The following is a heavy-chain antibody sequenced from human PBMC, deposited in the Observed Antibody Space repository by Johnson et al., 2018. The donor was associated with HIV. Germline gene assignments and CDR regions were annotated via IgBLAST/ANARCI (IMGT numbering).Heavy chain of an antibody. CDR1: GFTVSSNY. CDR3: ARDSHYYDSSGPISHNGAFDI. V-gene: IGHV3-66*01. J-gene: IGHJ3*02. D-gene: IGHD3-22*01. CDR2: IYSGGST. Sequence: VQLVESGGGLVQPGGSLRLSCAASGFTVSSNYMSWVRQAPGKGLEWVSVIYSGGSTYYADSVKGRFTISRDNSKNTLYFQMNSLRAEDTAVYYCARDSHYYDSSGPISHNGAFDIWGQGTMVIVSS.